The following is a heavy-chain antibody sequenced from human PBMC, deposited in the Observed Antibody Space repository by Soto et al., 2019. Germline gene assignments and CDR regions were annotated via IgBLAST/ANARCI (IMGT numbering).Heavy chain of an antibody. J-gene: IGHJ4*02. CDR3: ARHDYGDYVFDY. D-gene: IGHD4-17*01. V-gene: IGHV4-39*01. CDR2: IYYSGST. CDR1: GGSISSSSYY. Sequence: PSETLSLTCTVSGGSISSSSYYWGWILQPPGKGLEWIGSIYYSGSTYYNPSLKSRVTISVDTSKNQFSLKLSSVTAADTAVYYCARHDYGDYVFDYWGQGTLVTVSS.